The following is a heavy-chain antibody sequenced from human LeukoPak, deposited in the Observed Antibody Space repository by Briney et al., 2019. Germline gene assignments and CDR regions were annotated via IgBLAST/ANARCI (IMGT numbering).Heavy chain of an antibody. CDR2: ISWNSGSI. J-gene: IGHJ4*02. Sequence: TGGSLRLSCAASGFTFDEYAMHWVRQAPGKGLEWVSGISWNSGSIGYADSVRGRFTISRDNAKNSLDLQMNSLRAEDMALYYCAKDGGRYCTSTSCWYFDYWGQGTLVTVSS. CDR3: AKDGGRYCTSTSCWYFDY. V-gene: IGHV3-9*03. D-gene: IGHD2-2*01. CDR1: GFTFDEYA.